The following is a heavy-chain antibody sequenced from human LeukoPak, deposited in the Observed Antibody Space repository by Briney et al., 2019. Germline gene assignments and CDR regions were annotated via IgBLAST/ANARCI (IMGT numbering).Heavy chain of an antibody. Sequence: ASVKVSCKASGYTFSSYDINWVRQAAGQGPEWMGWTNPNSGNTAYAQNFQGRVIMTRNTSISTAYMELSSLRFEDTAVFYCAIRTSRGVSGSSYFDSWGQGTLVTVSS. CDR3: AIRTSRGVSGSSYFDS. J-gene: IGHJ4*02. V-gene: IGHV1-8*01. D-gene: IGHD3-10*01. CDR2: TNPNSGNT. CDR1: GYTFSSYD.